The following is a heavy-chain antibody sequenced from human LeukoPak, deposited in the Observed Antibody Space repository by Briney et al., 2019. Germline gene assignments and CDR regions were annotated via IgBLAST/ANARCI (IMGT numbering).Heavy chain of an antibody. CDR2: INPNSGGT. CDR3: ARDWGAMAHFDY. V-gene: IGHV1-2*02. D-gene: IGHD3-16*01. CDR1: GYTFTGYY. Sequence: ASVKVSCKASGYTFTGYYMHWVRQAPGQGLEWMGWINPNSGGTNYAQKFQGRVTMTRDTSISTAYMELSRLRSDDTAVYYCARDWGAMAHFDYWGQGTLVTVSS. J-gene: IGHJ4*02.